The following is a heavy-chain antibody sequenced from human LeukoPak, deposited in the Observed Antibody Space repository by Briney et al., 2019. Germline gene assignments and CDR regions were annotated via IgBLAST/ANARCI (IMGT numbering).Heavy chain of an antibody. CDR2: IKQDGSEK. CDR1: GFTFSSYW. Sequence: GGSLRLSCAASGFTFSSYWMSWVRQAPGKGLEWVANIKQDGSEKYYVDSVKGRFTISRDNAKNSLYLQMNSLRAEDTAVYYCARDGGYYYDSSALPAFDIWGQGTMVTVSS. J-gene: IGHJ3*02. D-gene: IGHD3-22*01. CDR3: ARDGGYYYDSSALPAFDI. V-gene: IGHV3-7*01.